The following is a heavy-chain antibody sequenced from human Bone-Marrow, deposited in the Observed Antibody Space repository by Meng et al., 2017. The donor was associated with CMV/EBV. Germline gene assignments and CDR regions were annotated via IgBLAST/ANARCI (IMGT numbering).Heavy chain of an antibody. D-gene: IGHD1-26*01. V-gene: IGHV1-3*02. CDR1: GYTFTSYA. Sequence: QVQLVESGAEVKKPGASVKVSCKASGYTFTSYAMHWVRQAPGQRLEWMGWSNAGNGNTKYSQEFQGRVTITRDTSASTAYMELSSLRSEDTAVYYCARAGGGSYPFDYWGQGTLVTVSS. CDR2: SNAGNGNT. J-gene: IGHJ4*02. CDR3: ARAGGGSYPFDY.